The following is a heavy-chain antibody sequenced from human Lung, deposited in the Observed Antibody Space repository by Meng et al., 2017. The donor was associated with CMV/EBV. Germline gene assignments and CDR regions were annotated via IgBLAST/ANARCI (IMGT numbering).Heavy chain of an antibody. CDR2: IPHRGSS. J-gene: IGHJ1*01. CDR3: LRRSGGSV. CDR1: GASITNHTW. Sequence: QLTLRWPGPALGEPSEPLSLTYAVSGASITNHTWWAVVRQPPGKGLEWIGEIPHRGSSAYNPSLKSRVSMSIDKSKNQFSLKLTSVTAADTAVYHCLRRSGGSVWGQGTLVTVSS. V-gene: IGHV4-4*02. D-gene: IGHD3-10*01.